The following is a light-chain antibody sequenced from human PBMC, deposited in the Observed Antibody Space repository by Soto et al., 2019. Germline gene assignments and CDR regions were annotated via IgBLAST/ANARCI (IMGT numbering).Light chain of an antibody. J-gene: IGKJ1*01. CDR1: EGVGLK. CDR2: DAS. Sequence: EIVMTQSPATLSVSPGERVTLSCRASEGVGLKLAWYQLKPGLPPRLLFYDASTRATGLPARFSGSGAGTELTLSISSLQSEDFATYYCQHYSDSPTFGQGTKVEIK. V-gene: IGKV3-15*01. CDR3: QHYSDSPT.